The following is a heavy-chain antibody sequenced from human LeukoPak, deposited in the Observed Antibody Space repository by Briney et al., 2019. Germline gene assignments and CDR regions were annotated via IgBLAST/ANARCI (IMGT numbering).Heavy chain of an antibody. CDR3: AIKWDLYSFDP. CDR1: GYSISSYW. CDR2: IYPGDSDT. V-gene: IGHV5-51*01. J-gene: IGHJ5*02. Sequence: GESLKISCKGSGYSISSYWIGWVRQMPGKGLEWMGIIYPGDSDTRYSPAFQGQVTISADKSISTAYLQWSSLKASHTAMYYCAIKWDLYSFDPWGQGTLVTVSS. D-gene: IGHD1-26*01.